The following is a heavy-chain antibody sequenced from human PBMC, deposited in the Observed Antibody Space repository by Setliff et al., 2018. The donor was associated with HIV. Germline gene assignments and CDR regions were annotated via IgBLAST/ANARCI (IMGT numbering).Heavy chain of an antibody. CDR1: GFTFNSYG. V-gene: IGHV3-33*01. CDR3: ARDWRHGYDLNFDY. D-gene: IGHD5-12*01. J-gene: IGHJ4*02. CDR2: IWYDASKK. Sequence: GGSLRLSCAASGFTFNSYGMHWVRQAPGKGLEWVALIWYDASKKEYADSVKGRFTISRDNAKNSLYLQMNSLRAEDTAMYYCARDWRHGYDLNFDYWGQGTLVTVSS.